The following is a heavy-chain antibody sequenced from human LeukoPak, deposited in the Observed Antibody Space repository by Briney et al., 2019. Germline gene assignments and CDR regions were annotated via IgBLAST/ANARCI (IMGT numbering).Heavy chain of an antibody. Sequence: GGSLRLSCAASGFTFSSYAMHWVRQAPGKGLEWVAVISYDGSKKYYADSVKGRFTISRDNSKNTLYLLINIRGDEDAALYCCARGDRIFGVVIDYWGQGTLVTVSS. CDR1: GFTFSSYA. D-gene: IGHD3-3*02. J-gene: IGHJ4*02. CDR3: ARGDRIFGVVIDY. CDR2: ISYDGSKK. V-gene: IGHV3-30-3*01.